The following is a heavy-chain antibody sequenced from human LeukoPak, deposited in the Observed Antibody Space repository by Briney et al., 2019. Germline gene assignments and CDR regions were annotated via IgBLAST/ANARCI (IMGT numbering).Heavy chain of an antibody. J-gene: IGHJ4*02. CDR3: ARREGRQWFHFDS. Sequence: SETLSLTCTVSGDSINTNDYYWGWIRQPPGKGLEWIGSVYYTGSTYYNPSLKGRVTISIDTSKDQFSLRLSSVTAADMAVYFCARREGRQWFHFDSWGQGTLVTVSS. CDR1: GDSINTNDYY. D-gene: IGHD4/OR15-4a*01. CDR2: VYYTGST. V-gene: IGHV4-39*01.